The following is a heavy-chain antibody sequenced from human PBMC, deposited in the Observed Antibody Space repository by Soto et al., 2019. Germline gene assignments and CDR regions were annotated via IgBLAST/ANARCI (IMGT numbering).Heavy chain of an antibody. CDR3: ARGAKFPPMVRGVIIGWFDP. D-gene: IGHD3-10*01. J-gene: IGHJ5*02. Sequence: QVQLQQWGAGLLKPSETLSLTCAVYGGSFSGYYWSWIRQPPGKGLEWIGEINHSGSTNYNPSLKSRVTISVDTSKNQFSPKLSSVTAADTAVYYCARGAKFPPMVRGVIIGWFDPWGQGTLVTVSS. V-gene: IGHV4-34*01. CDR1: GGSFSGYY. CDR2: INHSGST.